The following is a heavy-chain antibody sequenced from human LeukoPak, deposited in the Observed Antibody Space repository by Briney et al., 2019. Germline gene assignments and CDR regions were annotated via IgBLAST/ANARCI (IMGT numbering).Heavy chain of an antibody. D-gene: IGHD2-15*01. V-gene: IGHV3-23*01. CDR3: VKDGRRSPPC. Sequence: GGSLRLSCAASGFTFSNYVMSWVRQAPGKRPEWVSGINGGGGSTFYAESVKGRSTISRDNSKNTLYLQMSTLRVEDSAVYYCVKDGRRSPPCWGQGTRVTVSS. CDR1: GFTFSNYV. J-gene: IGHJ4*02. CDR2: INGGGGST.